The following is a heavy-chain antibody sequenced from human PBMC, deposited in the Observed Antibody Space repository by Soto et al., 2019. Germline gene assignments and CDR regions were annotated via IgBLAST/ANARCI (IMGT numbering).Heavy chain of an antibody. CDR1: GFTFSSYS. V-gene: IGHV3-21*01. CDR2: ISSSSSYI. CDR3: ARNFGRLWLGELVEKRNDY. D-gene: IGHD3-10*01. Sequence: GGSLRLSCAASGFTFSSYSMNWVRQAPGKGLEWVSSISSSSSYIYYADSVKGRFTISRDNAKNSLYLQMNSLRAEDTAVYYCARNFGRLWLGELVEKRNDYWGQGTLVTVSS. J-gene: IGHJ4*02.